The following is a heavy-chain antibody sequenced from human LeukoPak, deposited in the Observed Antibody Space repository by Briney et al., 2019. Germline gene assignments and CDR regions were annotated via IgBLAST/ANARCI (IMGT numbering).Heavy chain of an antibody. V-gene: IGHV4-4*07. D-gene: IGHD2-2*01. CDR2: IYTSGST. CDR3: ARDRGTDQLRNYYYYYYMDV. J-gene: IGHJ6*03. Sequence: PSETLSLTCTVSGGSISSYCWSWIRQPAGKGLEWIGRIYTSGSTNYNPSLKSRVTMSVDTSKNQFSLKLSSVTAADTAVYYCARDRGTDQLRNYYYYYYMDVWGKGTTVTVSS. CDR1: GGSISSYC.